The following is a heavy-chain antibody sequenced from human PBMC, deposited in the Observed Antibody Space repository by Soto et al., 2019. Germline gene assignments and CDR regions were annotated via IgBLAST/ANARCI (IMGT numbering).Heavy chain of an antibody. D-gene: IGHD6-6*01. Sequence: PSETLSLTCTVSGGSVSSSSYYWGWVRQPPGKGLEWIGSVNNSGSTNYNPSLKSRVTISVDTSKNQFSLKLSSVTAADTAVYYCARGRAARSFDSWGQGTLVTVSS. CDR3: ARGRAARSFDS. CDR2: VNNSGST. CDR1: GGSVSSSSYY. J-gene: IGHJ5*01. V-gene: IGHV4-39*07.